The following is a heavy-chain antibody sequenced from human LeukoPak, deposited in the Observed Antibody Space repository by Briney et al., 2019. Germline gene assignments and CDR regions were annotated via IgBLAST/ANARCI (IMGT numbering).Heavy chain of an antibody. V-gene: IGHV3-21*06. CDR1: GFTFSTSA. J-gene: IGHJ4*02. CDR2: INPRSNFI. CDR3: ATSGRPQDSSGYYYYAY. D-gene: IGHD3-22*01. Sequence: GESLRLSXSASGFTFSTSAMSWVRQAPGKALEWVSSINPRSNFIDYAGSVRGRFTISRDNARNSLYLQMNSLRAEDTAVYYCATSGRPQDSSGYYYYAYWGQGTLVTVSS.